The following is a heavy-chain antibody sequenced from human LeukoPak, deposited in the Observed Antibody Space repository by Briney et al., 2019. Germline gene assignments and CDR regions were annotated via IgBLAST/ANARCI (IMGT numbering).Heavy chain of an antibody. CDR1: GFTFSSYW. CDR2: IKQDGSKK. V-gene: IGHV3-7*03. J-gene: IGHJ4*02. Sequence: GGSLRLSCAASGFTFSSYWMSWVRQAPGKGLEWVANIKQDGSKKSYVDSVKGRFTISGDNAKNSLYLQMNSLRADDTGVYYCASQPAAADVDYWGQGTLVTVSS. CDR3: ASQPAAADVDY. D-gene: IGHD2-2*01.